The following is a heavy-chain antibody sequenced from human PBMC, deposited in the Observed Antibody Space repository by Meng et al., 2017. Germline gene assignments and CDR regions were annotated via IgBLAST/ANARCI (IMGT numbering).Heavy chain of an antibody. Sequence: QVELQEWGPGLVKPSGTLSLTCAVSGGSISSSNWWSWVRQPPGKGLEWIGEIYHSGSTNYNPSLKSRVTISVDKSKNQFSLKLSSVTAADTAVYYCARWSIYCSGGSCYSFDYWGQGTLVTVSS. J-gene: IGHJ4*02. CDR2: IYHSGST. CDR1: GGSISSSNW. V-gene: IGHV4-4*02. D-gene: IGHD2-15*01. CDR3: ARWSIYCSGGSCYSFDY.